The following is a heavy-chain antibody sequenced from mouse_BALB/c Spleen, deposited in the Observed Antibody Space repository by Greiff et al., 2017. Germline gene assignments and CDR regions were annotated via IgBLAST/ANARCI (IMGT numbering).Heavy chain of an antibody. CDR3: ERRGGNYYAMEY. CDR2: ISNGGGST. J-gene: IGHJ4*01. V-gene: IGHV5-12-2*01. D-gene: IGHD2-1*01. CDR1: GFTFSSYT. Sequence: EVKLVESGGGLVQPGGSLKLSCAASGFTFSSYTMPWVRQTPEKRLEWIANISNGGGSTYYPETVKGRFTIARDKAKNTLYLQMSRLKSEDTAVYDCERRGGNYYAMEYWGQGTSVTVSS.